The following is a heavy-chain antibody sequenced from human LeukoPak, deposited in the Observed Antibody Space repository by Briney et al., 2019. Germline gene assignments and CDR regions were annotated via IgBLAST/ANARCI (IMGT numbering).Heavy chain of an antibody. V-gene: IGHV1-18*01. J-gene: IGHJ4*02. CDR1: GGTFSSYA. CDR2: ISAYNGNT. Sequence: ASVKVSCKVSGGTFSSYAISWVRQAPGQGLEWMGWISAYNGNTNYAQKLQGRVTMTTDTSTSTAYMELRSLRSEDTAVYYCARAMGYGGNLDYWGQGTLVTVSS. CDR3: ARAMGYGGNLDY. D-gene: IGHD4-23*01.